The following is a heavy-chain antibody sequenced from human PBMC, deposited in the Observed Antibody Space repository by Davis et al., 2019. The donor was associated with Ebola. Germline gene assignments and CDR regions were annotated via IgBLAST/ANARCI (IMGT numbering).Heavy chain of an antibody. D-gene: IGHD6-19*01. V-gene: IGHV3-30-3*01. CDR2: ISYDGSNK. J-gene: IGHJ2*01. CDR1: GFTFSSYA. CDR3: ARVPAVAGPLDWYFDL. Sequence: GESLKISCAASGFTFSSYAMHWVRQAPGKGLEWVAVISYDGSNKYYADSVKGRFTISRDNSKNTLYLQMNSLRAEDTAVYYCARVPAVAGPLDWYFDLWGRGTLVTVSS.